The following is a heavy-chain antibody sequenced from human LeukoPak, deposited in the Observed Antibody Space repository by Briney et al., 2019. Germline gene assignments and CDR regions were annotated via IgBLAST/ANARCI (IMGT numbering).Heavy chain of an antibody. CDR3: AKGMAPYGSGSLFDY. CDR2: RSYDGSNK. V-gene: IGHV3-30*18. CDR1: GFTFSSYG. J-gene: IGHJ4*02. D-gene: IGHD3-10*01. Sequence: SGGSLRLSCAASGFTFSSYGMHWVRQAPGKGLEWVAVRSYDGSNKYYADSVKGRFTISRDNSKNTLYLQMNSLRAEDTAVYYCAKGMAPYGSGSLFDYWGQGTLVTVS.